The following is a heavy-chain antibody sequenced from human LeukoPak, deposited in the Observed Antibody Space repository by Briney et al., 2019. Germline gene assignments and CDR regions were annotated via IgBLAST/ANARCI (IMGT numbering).Heavy chain of an antibody. CDR1: GGTFSSYA. CDR2: IIPILGIA. V-gene: IGHV1-69*04. Sequence: SVKVSCKASGGTFSSYAISWVRQAPGQGLEWMGRIIPILGIANYAQKFQGRVTITADKSTSTAYMELSSLRSEDTAAYYCARGPISSSWNLLDYWGQGTLVTVSS. D-gene: IGHD6-13*01. CDR3: ARGPISSSWNLLDY. J-gene: IGHJ4*02.